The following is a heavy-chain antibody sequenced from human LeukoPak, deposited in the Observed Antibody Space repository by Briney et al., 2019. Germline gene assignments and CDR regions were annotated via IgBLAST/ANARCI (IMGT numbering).Heavy chain of an antibody. J-gene: IGHJ4*02. D-gene: IGHD4-23*01. CDR3: ARDDRFGGNHY. Sequence: GGSLRLSCAASGFTFDDYAMPWVRQAPGKGLEWVSGISWNSGSIGYADSVKGRFTISRDNAKNSLYLQMNSLRAEDTAVYYCARDDRFGGNHYWGQGTLVTVSS. CDR2: ISWNSGSI. V-gene: IGHV3-9*01. CDR1: GFTFDDYA.